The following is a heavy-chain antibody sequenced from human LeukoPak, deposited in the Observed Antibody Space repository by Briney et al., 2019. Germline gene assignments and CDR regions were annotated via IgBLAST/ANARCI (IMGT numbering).Heavy chain of an antibody. J-gene: IGHJ4*02. CDR2: MSSDGIKT. Sequence: GGSLRLSCATSGFTFRTCGVHWVRQAPGKGLQWVALMSSDGIKTYYADSVKGRFTISRDSSKDTLYLQMSSLRADDTAVYYCAKDHAGTGRAFEYWGQGTLVTVSS. CDR3: AKDHAGTGRAFEY. D-gene: IGHD1-1*01. V-gene: IGHV3-30*04. CDR1: GFTFRTCG.